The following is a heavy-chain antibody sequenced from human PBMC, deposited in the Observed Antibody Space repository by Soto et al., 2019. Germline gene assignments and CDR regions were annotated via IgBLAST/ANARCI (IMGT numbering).Heavy chain of an antibody. V-gene: IGHV1-69*01. D-gene: IGHD2-2*01. Sequence: QLQLVQSGAEVQKPGSSVKVSCKASGGTFSSYAISWVRQAPGQGLEWMGGIIPISDTTNYAQKFQGRVTITADDSTSTAYMELSSLRSEDTAVYYCARSQGSSTSLEIYYYYDYGVDVWGQGTTVNVAS. CDR3: ARSQGSSTSLEIYYYYDYGVDV. CDR1: GGTFSSYA. J-gene: IGHJ6*02. CDR2: IIPISDTT.